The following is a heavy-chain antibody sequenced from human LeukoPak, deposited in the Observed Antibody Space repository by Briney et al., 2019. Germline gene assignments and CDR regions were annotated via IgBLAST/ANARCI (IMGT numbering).Heavy chain of an antibody. Sequence: SVKVSCKASGYSFSSYAISWVRQAPGQGLEWMGGIIPIFGTANYAQKLQGRVTITADESTSTAYMELSSLRSEDTAVYYCARGSYYDFWSGYYTGPTANWFDPWGQGTLVTVSS. CDR1: GYSFSSYA. CDR2: IIPIFGTA. D-gene: IGHD3-3*01. J-gene: IGHJ5*02. CDR3: ARGSYYDFWSGYYTGPTANWFDP. V-gene: IGHV1-69*13.